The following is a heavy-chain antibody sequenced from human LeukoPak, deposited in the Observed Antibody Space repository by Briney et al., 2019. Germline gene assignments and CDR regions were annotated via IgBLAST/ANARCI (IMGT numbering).Heavy chain of an antibody. V-gene: IGHV5-51*01. Sequence: GESLRISFKGSGYSFTRYWIGLVRQVPGKGLEYLSILHPGHSPTRYSPSFQGQVTISADKSISTAYLQWSSLKASDTAMYYCARRNSGWYYFDYRGHRTLVTASS. CDR2: LHPGHSPT. CDR3: ARRNSGWYYFDY. J-gene: IGHJ4*01. D-gene: IGHD6-13*01. CDR1: GYSFTRYW.